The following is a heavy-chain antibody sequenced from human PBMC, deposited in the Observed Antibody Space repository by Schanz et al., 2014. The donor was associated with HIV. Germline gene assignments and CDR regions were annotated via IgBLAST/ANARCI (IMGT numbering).Heavy chain of an antibody. CDR2: VYSGGSS. CDR1: GGSIGNYY. J-gene: IGHJ4*02. Sequence: QVQLQESGPGLVKPSETLSLTCSVSGGSIGNYYWTWIRQPAGRGLEWIGRVYSGGSSNYNPSLXXXVTMSVDTSKNQFSLSLSSVTAADTAVYYCARILLSSSGWYGGDYWGQGTLVIVSS. CDR3: ARILLSSSGWYGGDY. D-gene: IGHD6-19*01. V-gene: IGHV4-4*07.